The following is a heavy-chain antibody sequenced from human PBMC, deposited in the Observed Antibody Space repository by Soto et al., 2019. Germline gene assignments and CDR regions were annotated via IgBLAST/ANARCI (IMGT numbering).Heavy chain of an antibody. V-gene: IGHV3-21*01. J-gene: IGHJ4*02. D-gene: IGHD3-10*01. CDR1: GFSFNTYS. Sequence: GGSLRLSCAASGFSFNTYSMNWVRQAPGKGLEWVSSISSSSSYINYANSVKGRFTISRDNAKNSLYLQMNSLRAEDTAVYYCASLSRFALDCWGQGTLVTVSS. CDR2: ISSSSSYI. CDR3: ASLSRFALDC.